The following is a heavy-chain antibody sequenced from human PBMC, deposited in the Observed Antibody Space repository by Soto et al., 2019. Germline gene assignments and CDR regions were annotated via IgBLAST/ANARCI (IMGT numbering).Heavy chain of an antibody. J-gene: IGHJ2*01. CDR2: ISGDSGRT. Sequence: EVQLLESGGGLVQPGGSVRLSCAASGLTFGNDAMSWVRQAPGKGLEWVSAISGDSGRTYYADSVKGRFTISRDNSKNTMYLQMNTLRAEATAVYYCAVTPNCGRDCSAASYWYFDIGGRGTLVTVSS. D-gene: IGHD2-21*02. V-gene: IGHV3-23*01. CDR1: GLTFGNDA. CDR3: AVTPNCGRDCSAASYWYFDI.